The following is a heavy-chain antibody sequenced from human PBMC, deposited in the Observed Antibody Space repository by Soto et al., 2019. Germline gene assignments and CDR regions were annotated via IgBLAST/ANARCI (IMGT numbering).Heavy chain of an antibody. CDR1: GFTFSSYS. J-gene: IGHJ6*02. V-gene: IGHV3-48*02. Sequence: GGSLRLSCAASGFTFSSYSLNWVRQAPGKGLEGISYISSASTTLYYADSVRGRFTISRDNAKNSLHLQMNSLRDEDTAVYYCARDKEFYDTSGNNRYYHGMDVWGQGTTVTVSS. CDR3: ARDKEFYDTSGNNRYYHGMDV. D-gene: IGHD3-22*01. CDR2: ISSASTTL.